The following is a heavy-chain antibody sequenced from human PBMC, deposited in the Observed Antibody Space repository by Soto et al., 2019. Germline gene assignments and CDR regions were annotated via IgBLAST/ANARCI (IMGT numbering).Heavy chain of an antibody. CDR1: GLTFSTYA. D-gene: IGHD6-19*01. V-gene: IGHV3-23*01. Sequence: EVQILESGGDLVQPGGSLRLSCAASGLTFSTYAMSWVRQAPGKGLEWVSAISGSGESTFYADSVKGRFTISRDNSKNTLYLQMNSLRAEDTAVYYCARELGSGWSNFDYWGQGTLVTVSS. CDR2: ISGSGEST. J-gene: IGHJ4*02. CDR3: ARELGSGWSNFDY.